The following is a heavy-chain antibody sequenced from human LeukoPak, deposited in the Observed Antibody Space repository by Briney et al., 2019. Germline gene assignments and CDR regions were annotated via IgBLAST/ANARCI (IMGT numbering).Heavy chain of an antibody. CDR2: IYPDDSDT. Sequence: GESLKISCKGSGYSFTSYWIGWVRQIPGKGLEWMGYIYPDDSDTRYSPSFQSQVTISAAKSISTAYLQWGSLKASDTAMYYCARGIQRGYDGFDVWGQGTMVTVSS. D-gene: IGHD5-18*01. J-gene: IGHJ3*01. V-gene: IGHV5-51*01. CDR1: GYSFTSYW. CDR3: ARGIQRGYDGFDV.